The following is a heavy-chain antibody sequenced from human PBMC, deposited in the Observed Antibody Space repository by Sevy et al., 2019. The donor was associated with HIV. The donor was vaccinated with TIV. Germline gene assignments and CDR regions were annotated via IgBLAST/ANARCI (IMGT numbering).Heavy chain of an antibody. J-gene: IGHJ4*02. Sequence: GGSLRLSCAASGFSFSRYAMKWVRQAPGKGLEWVSSISDSGGSTYYAGSVKGRFTISRDNSKNRLYLQMNSLRAEDTAVYYCASLPTPYGGYPYYFDYWGQGTLVTVSS. CDR1: GFSFSRYA. CDR2: ISDSGGST. D-gene: IGHD5-12*01. V-gene: IGHV3-23*01. CDR3: ASLPTPYGGYPYYFDY.